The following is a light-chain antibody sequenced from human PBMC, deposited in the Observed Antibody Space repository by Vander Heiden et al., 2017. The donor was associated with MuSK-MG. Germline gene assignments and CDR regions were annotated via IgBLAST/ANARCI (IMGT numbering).Light chain of an antibody. CDR1: QGISNY. CDR3: QKYNSAPIT. J-gene: IGKJ5*01. CDR2: AAS. V-gene: IGKV1-27*01. Sequence: DIQMTQSPPSLSASVGDRVTIACRASQGISNYLAWYQQKPGKAPKLLIHAASILQSGVPSRFSGSGSGTDFTLTISSLQPEDVATYYCQKYNSAPITLGKGTRLEI.